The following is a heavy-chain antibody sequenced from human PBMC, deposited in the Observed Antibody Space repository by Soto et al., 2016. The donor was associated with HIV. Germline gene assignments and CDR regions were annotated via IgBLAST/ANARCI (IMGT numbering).Heavy chain of an antibody. J-gene: IGHJ4*02. Sequence: EVQLVESGGGLVQPGGSLRLSCAASGFTVSSNYMSWVRQAPGKGLEWVSVIYSGGSTYYADSVKGRFTISRDNSKNTLYLQMNSLRAEDTAVYYCARAVWFGGYYFDYWGQGTLVTVSS. CDR2: IYSGGST. CDR3: ARAVWFGGYYFDY. D-gene: IGHD3-10*01. CDR1: GFTVSSNY. V-gene: IGHV3-66*01.